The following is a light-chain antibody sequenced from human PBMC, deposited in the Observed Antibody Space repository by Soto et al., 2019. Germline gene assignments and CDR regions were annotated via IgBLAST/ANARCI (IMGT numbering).Light chain of an antibody. CDR2: KAS. V-gene: IGKV1-5*03. CDR3: QQYNNYPWT. J-gene: IGKJ1*01. Sequence: DIHMTQSPSTLAASVGDRVTITCRASQSISSWLAWYQQKPGKAPKLLIYKASSLESGVPSRFSGSGSGTEFTLTISSRQPDDFATYYCQQYNNYPWTFGQGTKVEIK. CDR1: QSISSW.